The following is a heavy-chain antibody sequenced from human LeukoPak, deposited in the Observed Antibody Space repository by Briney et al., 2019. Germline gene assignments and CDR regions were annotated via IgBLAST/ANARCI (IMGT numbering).Heavy chain of an antibody. CDR1: GYSFTSYW. V-gene: IGHV5-51*01. CDR2: IYPGDSDT. D-gene: IGHD2-2*01. J-gene: IGHJ6*02. Sequence: PGESLKISCKGSGYSFTSYWIGWVRQMPGKGLEWMGIIYPGDSDTRYSPSFQGQVTISADKSISTAYLQWSSLKASDTAMYYCARVGIVVVPAAHMDVWGQGTTVTVSS. CDR3: ARVGIVVVPAAHMDV.